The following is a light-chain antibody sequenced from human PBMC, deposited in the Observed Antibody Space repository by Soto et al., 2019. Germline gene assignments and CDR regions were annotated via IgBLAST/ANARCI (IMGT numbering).Light chain of an antibody. Sequence: QSALTQPASVSGSRGQSITISCTGTSNDVGGHDYVSWYQQHPGKAPKLVIYDVLSRPSGVSDRFSGSKSGHTASLTISGLRPEDEADYYCASYTSSSTLVFGTGTKLTVL. J-gene: IGLJ1*01. CDR3: ASYTSSSTLV. CDR1: SNDVGGHDY. V-gene: IGLV2-14*03. CDR2: DVL.